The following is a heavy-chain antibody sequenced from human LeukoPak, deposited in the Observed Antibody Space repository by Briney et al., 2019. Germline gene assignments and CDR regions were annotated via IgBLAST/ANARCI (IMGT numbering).Heavy chain of an antibody. CDR3: AKGYFLVVTNVEYYFDY. J-gene: IGHJ4*02. V-gene: IGHV3-30*04. CDR1: GFTFSSYA. Sequence: GRSLRLSCAASGFTFSSYAMHWVRQAPGKGLEWVAVISYDGSNKYYADSVKGRFTISRDNSKNTLYLQMNSLRPEDMSIFYCAKGYFLVVTNVEYYFDYWGQGTLVTVSS. CDR2: ISYDGSNK. D-gene: IGHD2-8*01.